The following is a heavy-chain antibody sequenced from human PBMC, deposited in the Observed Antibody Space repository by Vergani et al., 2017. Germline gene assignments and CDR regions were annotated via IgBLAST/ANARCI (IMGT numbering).Heavy chain of an antibody. V-gene: IGHV3-23*01. CDR3: AKDRAWAREYGMDV. J-gene: IGHJ6*02. D-gene: IGHD3-10*01. CDR2: ISGSGGST. Sequence: EVQLLESGGGLVQPGGSLRLSCAASGFTFSSYAMSWVRQAPGKGLEWVSAISGSGGSTYYADSMKGRFTISRDNSKNTLYLQMNSLRAEDTAVYYCAKDRAWAREYGMDVWGQGTTVTVSS. CDR1: GFTFSSYA.